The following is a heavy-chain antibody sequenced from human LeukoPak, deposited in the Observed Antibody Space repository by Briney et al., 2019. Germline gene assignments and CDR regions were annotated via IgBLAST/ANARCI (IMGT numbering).Heavy chain of an antibody. J-gene: IGHJ4*02. V-gene: IGHV4-31*03. D-gene: IGHD2-2*01. CDR3: ARSPRDIVVVPAARWFFDY. CDR1: GGSISSGGYY. CDR2: IYYSGST. Sequence: SETLSLTCTVSGGSISSGGYYWSWIRQHPGKGPEWIGYIYYSGSTYYNPSLKSRVTISVDTSKNQFSLKLSSVTAADTAVYYCARSPRDIVVVPAARWFFDYWGQGTLVTVSS.